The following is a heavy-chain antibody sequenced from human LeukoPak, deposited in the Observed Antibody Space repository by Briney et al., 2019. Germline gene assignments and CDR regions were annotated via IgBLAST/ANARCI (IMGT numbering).Heavy chain of an antibody. V-gene: IGHV4-34*01. CDR1: GGSFSGYY. J-gene: IGHJ2*01. CDR2: INHSGST. D-gene: IGHD5-24*01. Sequence: PSETLSLTCAVYGGSFSGYYWSWIRQPPGKGLEWIGEINHSGSTNYNPSLKSRVTISVDTSKNQFSLKLSSVTAADTAVYYCARGRKRDGYFDLWGRGTLVTVSS. CDR3: ARGRKRDGYFDL.